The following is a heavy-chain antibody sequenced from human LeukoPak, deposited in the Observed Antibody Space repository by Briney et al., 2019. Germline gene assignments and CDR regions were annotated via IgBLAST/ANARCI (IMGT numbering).Heavy chain of an antibody. CDR2: INSDGSTT. V-gene: IGHV3-74*01. Sequence: GGSPRLSCAASGFTFSSYWMHWVRQAPGKGLVWVSRINSDGSTTSYADSVKGRFTISRDNAKNTLYLQMNSLRAEDTAVYYCTRTYYGSGTYSQSDFWGQGTLVTVSS. CDR1: GFTFSSYW. J-gene: IGHJ4*02. CDR3: TRTYYGSGTYSQSDF. D-gene: IGHD3-10*01.